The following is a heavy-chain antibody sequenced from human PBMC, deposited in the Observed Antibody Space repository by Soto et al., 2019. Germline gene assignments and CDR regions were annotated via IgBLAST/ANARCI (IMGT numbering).Heavy chain of an antibody. Sequence: PSETLSLTCAVSGGSISSGGYSWSWIRQPPGNGLEWIGYIYHSGSTYYNPSLKSRVTISVDRSKNQFSLKLSSVTAADTAVYYCAREDGSGSYFDYWGQGTLVTVSS. J-gene: IGHJ4*02. CDR1: GGSISSGGYS. CDR2: IYHSGST. V-gene: IGHV4-30-2*01. D-gene: IGHD3-10*01. CDR3: AREDGSGSYFDY.